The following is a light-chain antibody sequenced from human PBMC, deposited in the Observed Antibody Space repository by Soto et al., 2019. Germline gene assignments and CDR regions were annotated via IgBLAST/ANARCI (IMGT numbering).Light chain of an antibody. CDR3: QQYTSYT. CDR1: QSISSW. J-gene: IGKJ2*01. V-gene: IGKV1-5*03. Sequence: DIPMTQSPSTLSASVGDRVTITCRASQSISSWLAWYQQKPGKAPKLLIYKASSLESGVPSRFSGSGSGTEFTLTISSLQPDDFATYYCQQYTSYTFGQGTKLEIK. CDR2: KAS.